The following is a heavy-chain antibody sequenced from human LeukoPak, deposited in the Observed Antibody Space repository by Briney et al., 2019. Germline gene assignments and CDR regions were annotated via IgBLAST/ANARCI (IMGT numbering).Heavy chain of an antibody. D-gene: IGHD6-6*01. Sequence: AETLSLTCAVYGGSFRGYYWSWIRQPPGKGLEWIGEINHSVSTNYNPSLKGRVTISVDTSKNQFSLKLSSVTAADTAVYYCARGRYSSSYYYYMDVWGKGTTVTVSS. CDR3: ARGRYSSSYYYYMDV. J-gene: IGHJ6*03. V-gene: IGHV4-34*01. CDR1: GGSFRGYY. CDR2: INHSVST.